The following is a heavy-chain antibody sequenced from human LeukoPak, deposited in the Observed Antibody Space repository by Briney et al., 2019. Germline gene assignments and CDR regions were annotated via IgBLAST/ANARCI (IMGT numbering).Heavy chain of an antibody. J-gene: IGHJ3*02. V-gene: IGHV4-39*01. Sequence: SETLSLTCTVSGGSISSSTYYWAWIRQPPGKGLECIGSISYSGSTYYNPSLKSRVTISVDTSKNQFSLKLSSVTAADTAVYYCARPLVRSAPNYPFDIWGQGTMVTVSS. CDR2: ISYSGST. CDR3: ARPLVRSAPNYPFDI. CDR1: GGSISSSTYY. D-gene: IGHD2-8*01.